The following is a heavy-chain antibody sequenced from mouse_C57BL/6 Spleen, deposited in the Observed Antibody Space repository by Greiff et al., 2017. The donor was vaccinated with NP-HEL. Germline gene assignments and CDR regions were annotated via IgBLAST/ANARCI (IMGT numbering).Heavy chain of an antibody. V-gene: IGHV3-1*01. CDR3: ARANWAWFAY. D-gene: IGHD4-1*02. J-gene: IGHJ3*01. CDR2: ISYSGST. CDR1: GYSITSGYD. Sequence: EVQLQQSGPGMVKPSQSLSLTCTVTGYSITSGYDWHWIRHFPGNKLEWMGYISYSGSTNYNPSLKSRNSITHDTSKNHFFLKLNSVTTEDTATYYCARANWAWFAYWGQGTLVTVSA.